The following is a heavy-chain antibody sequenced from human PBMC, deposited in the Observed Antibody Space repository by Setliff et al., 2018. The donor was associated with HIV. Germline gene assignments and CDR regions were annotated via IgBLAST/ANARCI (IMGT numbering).Heavy chain of an antibody. CDR2: ISWDGGSS. V-gene: IGHV3-43D*03. CDR1: GFTFDDYA. CDR3: AALGYSSTWNY. J-gene: IGHJ4*02. D-gene: IGHD6-13*01. Sequence: GGSLRLSCAASGFTFDDYAMHWVRQAPGKGLEWVSFISWDGGSSDYADSVKGRFTISRDNSKSSLFLQMDSLRAEDTAFYYCAALGYSSTWNYWGQGTLVTSPQ.